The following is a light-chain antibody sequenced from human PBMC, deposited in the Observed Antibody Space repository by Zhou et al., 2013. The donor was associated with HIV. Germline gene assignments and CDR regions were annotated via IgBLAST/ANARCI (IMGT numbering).Light chain of an antibody. CDR3: QQSYSIPPIT. Sequence: DVQVTQSPSTLSASVGDSVTITCRASQSISNWLAWYQQKPGKAPNLLIYKASTLQSGVPSRFSGSGSGTDFTLTISSLQPEDSATYFCQQSYSIPPITFGQGTRLEIK. CDR1: QSISNW. V-gene: IGKV1-5*03. J-gene: IGKJ5*01. CDR2: KAS.